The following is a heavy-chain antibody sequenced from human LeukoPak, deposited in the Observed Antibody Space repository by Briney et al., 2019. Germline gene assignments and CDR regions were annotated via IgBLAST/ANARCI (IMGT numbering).Heavy chain of an antibody. J-gene: IGHJ2*01. V-gene: IGHV4-39*07. CDR3: ARDEGPRYFDL. CDR1: GGSISSGSYY. CDR2: INHSGST. Sequence: SQTLSLTCTVSGGSISSGSYYWSWIRQPPGKGLEWIGEINHSGSTNYNPSLKSRVTISVDTSKNQFSLKLSSVTAADTAVYYCARDEGPRYFDLWGRGTLVTVSS.